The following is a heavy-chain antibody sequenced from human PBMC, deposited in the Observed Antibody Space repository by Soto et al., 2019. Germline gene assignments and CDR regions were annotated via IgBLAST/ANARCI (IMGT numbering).Heavy chain of an antibody. CDR2: ISSSGSTI. V-gene: IGHV3-11*01. D-gene: IGHD5-12*01. CDR1: GFTFSDYY. Sequence: GGSLRLSCAASGFTFSDYYMSWIRQAPGKGLEWVSYISSSGSTIYYADSVKGRFTISRDNAKNSLYLQMNSLRAEDTAVYYCALNSGYDPRSPDYPGYWGQGTLVTVSS. J-gene: IGHJ4*02. CDR3: ALNSGYDPRSPDYPGY.